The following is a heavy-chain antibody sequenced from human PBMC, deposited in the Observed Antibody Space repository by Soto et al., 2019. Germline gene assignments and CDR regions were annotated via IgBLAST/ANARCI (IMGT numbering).Heavy chain of an antibody. D-gene: IGHD3-10*01. V-gene: IGHV4-39*01. CDR1: GGSISTRNYY. CDR2: TYYSRYT. CDR3: ARQKGSGSYPNWFDP. J-gene: IGHJ5*02. Sequence: SETLSLTCTVSGGSISTRNYYLGWFRPPPGKGLEWIGSTYYSRYTYFNSSLKSRVTISIDTSKNQFSLKLSSVTAADTAVYFCARQKGSGSYPNWFDPWGQGTLVTVSS.